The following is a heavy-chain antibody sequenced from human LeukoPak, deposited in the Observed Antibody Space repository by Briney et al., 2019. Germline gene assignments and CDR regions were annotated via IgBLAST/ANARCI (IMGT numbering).Heavy chain of an antibody. CDR1: GDSVSSNNGA. CDR2: TYYRSKWYD. J-gene: IGHJ4*02. V-gene: IGHV6-1*01. CDR3: ARDVGTSGCDY. Sequence: SQTLSLTCDISGDSVSSNNGAWNWIRQSPSRGLEWPGRTYYRSKWYDDYAGSVQGRITISPDTSKNQFSLHLYSVTPEDTAVYYCARDVGTSGCDYWGQGTLVTVSS. D-gene: IGHD6-19*01.